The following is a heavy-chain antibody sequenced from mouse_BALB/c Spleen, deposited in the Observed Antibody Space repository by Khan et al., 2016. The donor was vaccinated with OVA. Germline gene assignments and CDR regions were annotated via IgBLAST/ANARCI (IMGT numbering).Heavy chain of an antibody. V-gene: IGHV3-2*02. Sequence: EVQLVESGPGLVKPSQSLSLTCTVTGYSITSGYAWNWIRQFPGNQLEWMGYISYSGGTSYNPSLKSRISITRDTSKNQFFLQLNSVTAEDTATYYCARGNYYGYYFDYWGQGTTLTVSS. D-gene: IGHD1-1*01. CDR3: ARGNYYGYYFDY. CDR1: GYSITSGYA. J-gene: IGHJ2*01. CDR2: ISYSGGT.